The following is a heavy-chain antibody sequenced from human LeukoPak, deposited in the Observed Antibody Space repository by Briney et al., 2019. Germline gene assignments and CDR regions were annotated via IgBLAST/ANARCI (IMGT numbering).Heavy chain of an antibody. CDR2: IRYDGSNE. D-gene: IGHD3-16*01. V-gene: IGHV3-30*02. J-gene: IGHJ4*02. Sequence: PGGSLRLSCAASGFTFSSYGMHWVRQAPGKGLEWVSFIRYDGSNEYYADSVRGRFTISRDNSKNTLYLQMNSLRAEDTAVYYCARDNDSRDPPHFDYWGQGTLVTVSS. CDR3: ARDNDSRDPPHFDY. CDR1: GFTFSSYG.